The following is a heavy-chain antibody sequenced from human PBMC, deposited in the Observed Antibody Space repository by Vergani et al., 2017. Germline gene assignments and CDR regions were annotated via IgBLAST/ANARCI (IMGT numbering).Heavy chain of an antibody. J-gene: IGHJ4*02. CDR2: ISGSGGST. D-gene: IGHD5-18*01. V-gene: IGHV3-23*01. Sequence: EVQLLESGGGLVQPGGSLRLSCAASGFTFSSYAMSWVRQAPGKGLEWVSAISGSGGSTYYADSVKGRFTISRDNSKNTLYLQMNSLRAEDTAVYYCAKVRRIQLWLQYYFDYWGQGTLVTVS. CDR3: AKVRRIQLWLQYYFDY. CDR1: GFTFSSYA.